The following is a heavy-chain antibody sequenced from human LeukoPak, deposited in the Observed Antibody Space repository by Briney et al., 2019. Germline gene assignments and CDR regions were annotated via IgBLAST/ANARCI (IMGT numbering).Heavy chain of an antibody. V-gene: IGHV4-59*01. CDR1: GGSISSYY. CDR3: AGGYSSSSPTFDY. D-gene: IGHD6-13*01. J-gene: IGHJ4*02. CDR2: IYYSGST. Sequence: PSETLSLTCTVSGGSISSYYWNWIRQPPGKGLEWIGYIYYSGSTNYNPSLKSRVTISVDTSKNQFSLKLSSVTAADTAVYYCAGGYSSSSPTFDYWGQGTLVTVSS.